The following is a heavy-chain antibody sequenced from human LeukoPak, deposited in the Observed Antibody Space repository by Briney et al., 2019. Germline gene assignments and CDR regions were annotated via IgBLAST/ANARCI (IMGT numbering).Heavy chain of an antibody. CDR2: IYTSGST. V-gene: IGHV4-4*07. CDR1: GGSISSYY. D-gene: IGHD2-15*01. J-gene: IGHJ4*02. CDR3: ARDWTVDYVVVVAATSTLDY. Sequence: PSETLSLTCTVSGGSISSYYWSWIRQPAGKGLEWIGRIYTSGSTNYNPSLKSRVTMSVDTSKNQFSLKLSSVTAADTAVYYCARDWTVDYVVVVAATSTLDYWGQGTLVTVSS.